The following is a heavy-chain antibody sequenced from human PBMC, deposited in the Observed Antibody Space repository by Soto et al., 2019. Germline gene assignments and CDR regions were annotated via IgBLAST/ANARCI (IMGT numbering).Heavy chain of an antibody. CDR3: ARVPAYSTRWSSDPWFDP. D-gene: IGHD6-13*01. CDR1: GYNFTNYV. CDR2: INPYNGNT. J-gene: IGHJ5*02. V-gene: IGHV1-18*01. Sequence: QVLLVQSGAAVKTPGASVKISCQASGYNFTNYVITWVRQTPGQGFEWMAWINPYNGNTKYAQNLQGRVTMTTDTSTSTGYLELRSLRSYDTAVYYCARVPAYSTRWSSDPWFDPWGQGTLVTVSS.